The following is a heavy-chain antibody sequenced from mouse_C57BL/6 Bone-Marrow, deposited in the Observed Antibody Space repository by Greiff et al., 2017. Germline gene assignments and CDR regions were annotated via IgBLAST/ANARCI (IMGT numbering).Heavy chain of an antibody. D-gene: IGHD2-2*01. Sequence: EVQLQQSGTVLARPGASVKMSCKTSGYTFTSYWMHWVKQRPGQGLEWIGAIYPGNSDTSYNQKFKGKAKLTAVTSASTAYMELSSLTNEDSAVYYCTRKRSSTMVTTGFGYWGQGTTLTVSS. CDR2: IYPGNSDT. V-gene: IGHV1-5*01. CDR3: TRKRSSTMVTTGFGY. J-gene: IGHJ2*01. CDR1: GYTFTSYW.